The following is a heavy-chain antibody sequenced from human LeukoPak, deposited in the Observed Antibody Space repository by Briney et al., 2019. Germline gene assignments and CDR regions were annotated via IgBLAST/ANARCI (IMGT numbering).Heavy chain of an antibody. CDR2: ISSSSSYI. V-gene: IGHV3-21*01. CDR3: ARDGSAIFGVGHDY. D-gene: IGHD3-3*01. Sequence: PGGSLRLSCAASGFTFSSYSMNWVRQAPGKGLEWVSSISSSSSYIYYADSVKGRFTISRDNAKNSLYLQMNSLRAEDTAVYYCARDGSAIFGVGHDYWGQGTLVTVFS. CDR1: GFTFSSYS. J-gene: IGHJ4*02.